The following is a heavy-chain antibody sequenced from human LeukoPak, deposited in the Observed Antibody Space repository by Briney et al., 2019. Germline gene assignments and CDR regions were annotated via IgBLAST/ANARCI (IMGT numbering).Heavy chain of an antibody. CDR3: ARDGFCSSTSCSGVPKI. D-gene: IGHD2-2*03. CDR1: GYTFTDYY. J-gene: IGHJ4*02. V-gene: IGHV1-2*02. Sequence: GASVNVSCKASGYTFTDYYMHWVRQAPGQGLEWMGWVNPNTGGTNYAPEFQGRVTLTRETSINTAYMELSRLRSDDTALYYCARDGFCSSTSCSGVPKIWGQGTLVTVSS. CDR2: VNPNTGGT.